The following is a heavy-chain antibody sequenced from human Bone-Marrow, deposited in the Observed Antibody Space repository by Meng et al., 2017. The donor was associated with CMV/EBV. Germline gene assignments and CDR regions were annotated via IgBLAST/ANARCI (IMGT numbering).Heavy chain of an antibody. D-gene: IGHD5-18*01. CDR3: ARDHEGVDTAMVTQYYYDSSTDY. J-gene: IGHJ4*02. CDR2: INPNSGGT. Sequence: ASVKVSCKASGYTLSGYYMHWVRQAPGQGLEWMGWINPNSGGTKYAQKFQGRVTMTRDTSISTAYMELSRLRSDDTAVYYCARDHEGVDTAMVTQYYYDSSTDYWGQGTLVTVSS. CDR1: GYTLSGYY. V-gene: IGHV1-2*02.